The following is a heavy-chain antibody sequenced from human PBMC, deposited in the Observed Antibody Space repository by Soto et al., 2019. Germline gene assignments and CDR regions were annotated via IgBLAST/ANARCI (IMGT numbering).Heavy chain of an antibody. D-gene: IGHD3-3*01. CDR2: VFYSGNT. CDR3: ASFWSGYSIYFQH. Sequence: PSETLSLTCTVSGGSISSSSYYWGWIRQPPGKGLEWIGSVFYSGNTYYNPSLQSRVTISVGTSKNQFSLKLSSVTAADTAVYYCASFWSGYSIYFQHWGQGTLVTVSS. J-gene: IGHJ1*01. CDR1: GGSISSSSYY. V-gene: IGHV4-39*01.